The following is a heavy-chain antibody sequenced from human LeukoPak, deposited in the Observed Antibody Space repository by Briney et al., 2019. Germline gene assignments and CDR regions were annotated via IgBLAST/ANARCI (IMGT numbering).Heavy chain of an antibody. Sequence: SETLSLTCAVYGGSFSGYYWGWIRQPPGKGLEWIGEINHSGSTNYNPSLKSRVTISVDTSKNQFSLKLSSVTAADTAVYYCARRSRGILSPFDIWGQGTMVTVSS. CDR2: INHSGST. V-gene: IGHV4-34*01. CDR3: ARRSRGILSPFDI. D-gene: IGHD6-13*01. CDR1: GGSFSGYY. J-gene: IGHJ3*02.